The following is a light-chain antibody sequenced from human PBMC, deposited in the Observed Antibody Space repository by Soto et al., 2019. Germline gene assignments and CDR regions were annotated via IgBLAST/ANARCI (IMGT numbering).Light chain of an antibody. CDR3: QANYTTPLT. Sequence: DIQMTQSPSSLSASIGDRVTLTCRSSQSIGNYLSWYQQKPGKAPSILINSASTLQNGVTSGVSGSGSGTEFTFTISGLQPGDVATYYCQANYTTPLTFGQGTGLE. CDR1: QSIGNY. CDR2: SAS. J-gene: IGKJ5*01. V-gene: IGKV1-39*01.